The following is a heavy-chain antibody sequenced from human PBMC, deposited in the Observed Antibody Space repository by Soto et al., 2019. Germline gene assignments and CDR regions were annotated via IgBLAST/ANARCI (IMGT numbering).Heavy chain of an antibody. CDR3: AADHYYGSGSYPSFDY. V-gene: IGHV1-58*01. CDR2: IVVGSGNT. J-gene: IGHJ4*02. D-gene: IGHD3-10*01. CDR1: GFTFTSSA. Sequence: QMQLVQSGPEVKKPGTSVKVSCKASGFTFTSSAVQWVRQARGQRLEWIGWIVVGSGNTNYAQKFQERVTITRDMSTSTAYMELSSLRSEDTAVYYCAADHYYGSGSYPSFDYWGQGTLVTVSS.